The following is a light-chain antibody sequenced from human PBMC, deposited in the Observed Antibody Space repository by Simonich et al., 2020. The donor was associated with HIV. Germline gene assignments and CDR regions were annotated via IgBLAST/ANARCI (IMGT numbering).Light chain of an antibody. Sequence: EIVLTQSPGTLSLSPGEGATLSCRASQSFSSNYLAWYQQTPGLAPRLLIYDASSRATGIPDRFSGSGSGTHFTLTISRLEPEDFALYYCQQYGRSPYTFGQGTKLEIK. V-gene: IGKV3D-20*01. CDR1: QSFSSNY. J-gene: IGKJ2*01. CDR2: DAS. CDR3: QQYGRSPYT.